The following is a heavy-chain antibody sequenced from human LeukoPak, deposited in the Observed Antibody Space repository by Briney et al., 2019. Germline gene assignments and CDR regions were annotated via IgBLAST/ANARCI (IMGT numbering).Heavy chain of an antibody. J-gene: IGHJ4*02. Sequence: GGSLRLSCAASGFTFSRYWMSWVRQVPGKGLEWVADINQAGSEKFYVDSVKGRFTISRDNAKVSLYLQMNSLRAEDTAVYYCARVTPGGVGSFDYWGQGTLVTVSS. D-gene: IGHD3-10*01. CDR3: ARVTPGGVGSFDY. CDR1: GFTFSRYW. V-gene: IGHV3-7*01. CDR2: INQAGSEK.